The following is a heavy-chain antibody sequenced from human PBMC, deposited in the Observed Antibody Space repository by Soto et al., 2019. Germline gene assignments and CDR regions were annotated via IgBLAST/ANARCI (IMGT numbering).Heavy chain of an antibody. CDR3: AKGSQQLVRRFYFDY. CDR2: ISGSGGST. Sequence: GGSLRLSCAASGFTFSSYAMSWVRQAPGKGLEWVSAISGSGGSTYYADSVKGRFTISRDNSKNTLYLQMNSLRAEDTAVYYCAKGSQQLVRRFYFDYWGQGTLVTVSS. J-gene: IGHJ4*02. CDR1: GFTFSSYA. V-gene: IGHV3-23*01. D-gene: IGHD6-13*01.